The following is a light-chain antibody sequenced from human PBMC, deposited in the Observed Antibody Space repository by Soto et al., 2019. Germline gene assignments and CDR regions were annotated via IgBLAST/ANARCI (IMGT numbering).Light chain of an antibody. CDR3: QQYGSTPLT. CDR1: QSVGSN. J-gene: IGKJ1*01. CDR2: GAT. Sequence: EIVMTQSPGTLSVSPVERATLSCRVSQSVGSNLAWYQQKPGQAPRLLIFGATNRATGIPDRFSGSGSGTDFTLTINRLEPEDFAVYSCQQYGSTPLTFGQGTKVDIK. V-gene: IGKV3-20*01.